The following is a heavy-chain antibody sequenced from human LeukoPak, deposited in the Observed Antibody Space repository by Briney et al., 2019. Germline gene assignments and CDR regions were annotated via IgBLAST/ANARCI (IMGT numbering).Heavy chain of an antibody. CDR2: INTDGTST. Sequence: GGSLRLSCAASGFTFSSYWMHWVRQAPGKGLVWVSRINTDGTSTSNADSVMGRFTISRDNAKNTLYLQMSDLRAEDTAVYYCAMSEFGRGRYYFDYWGQGTLVTVSS. D-gene: IGHD3-16*01. V-gene: IGHV3-74*01. J-gene: IGHJ4*02. CDR1: GFTFSSYW. CDR3: AMSEFGRGRYYFDY.